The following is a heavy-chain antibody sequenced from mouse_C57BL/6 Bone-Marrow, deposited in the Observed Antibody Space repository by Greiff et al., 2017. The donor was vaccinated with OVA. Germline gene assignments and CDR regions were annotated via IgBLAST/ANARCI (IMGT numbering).Heavy chain of an antibody. Sequence: VQLQQSVAELVRPGASVKLSCTASGFNIKNTYMHWVKQRPEQGLEWIGRIAPANGNTNYAPKFQGKATITADTSSNIAYLQLSSLTSEDTAIYYCARSNYGNQAWFAYWGQGTLVTVSA. CDR1: GFNIKNTY. CDR2: IAPANGNT. J-gene: IGHJ3*01. V-gene: IGHV14-3*01. CDR3: ARSNYGNQAWFAY. D-gene: IGHD2-1*01.